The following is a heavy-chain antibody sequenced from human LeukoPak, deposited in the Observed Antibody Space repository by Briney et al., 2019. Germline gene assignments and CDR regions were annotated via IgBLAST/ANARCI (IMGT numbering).Heavy chain of an antibody. V-gene: IGHV4-59*01. Sequence: SETLSLTCTVSGGSISSYYWSWIRQPPGKGLEWIGYIYYSGSTNYNPSLKSRLTISVDASKNQFSLKLTSVTAADTAVYYCARAYYYGSGSCGLDYWGQGTLVTVSS. CDR2: IYYSGST. CDR3: ARAYYYGSGSCGLDY. CDR1: GGSISSYY. D-gene: IGHD3-10*01. J-gene: IGHJ4*02.